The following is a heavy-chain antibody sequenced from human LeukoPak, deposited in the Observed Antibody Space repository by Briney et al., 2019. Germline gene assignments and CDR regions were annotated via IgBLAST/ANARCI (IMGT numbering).Heavy chain of an antibody. CDR1: GYTFTGYY. CDR3: ARDSLTTVPYYFYYYGMDV. Sequence: ASVKVSCKASGYTFTGYYMHWVRQAPGQGLEWMGWISPNSGGTNYAQKFQGRVTMTRDTSISTAYMELSRLRSDDTAVYYCARDSLTTVPYYFYYYGMDVWGQGTTVTVSS. CDR2: ISPNSGGT. J-gene: IGHJ6*02. V-gene: IGHV1-2*02. D-gene: IGHD4-17*01.